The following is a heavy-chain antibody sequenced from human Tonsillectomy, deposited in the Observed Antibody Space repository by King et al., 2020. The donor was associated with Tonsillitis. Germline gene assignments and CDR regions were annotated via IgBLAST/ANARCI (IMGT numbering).Heavy chain of an antibody. CDR1: GFTFSSYA. J-gene: IGHJ6*02. D-gene: IGHD2-2*01. Sequence: QLVQSGGGLVQPGGSLRLSCAASGFTFSSYAMSWVRQAPGKGLEWVSAISGSGGSTYYADSVKGRFTISRDNSKNTLYLQMNSLRAEDTAVYYCAKGHQLPDYYSYGMDVWGQGTTVTVSS. V-gene: IGHV3-23*04. CDR3: AKGHQLPDYYSYGMDV. CDR2: ISGSGGST.